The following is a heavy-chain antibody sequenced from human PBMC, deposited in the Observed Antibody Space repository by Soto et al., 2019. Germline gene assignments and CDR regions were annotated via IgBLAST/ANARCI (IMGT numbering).Heavy chain of an antibody. Sequence: QVQLVQSGAEVKKPGSSVKVSCKASGGTFSSYAISWVRQAPGQGLEWMGGIIPIFGTANYAQKFQGRVTITADESTSTAYMELSSLRSEDTAVYYCARDEGYCSSTSCLSNFHWGQGTLVTVSS. CDR3: ARDEGYCSSTSCLSNFH. CDR1: GGTFSSYA. J-gene: IGHJ4*02. CDR2: IIPIFGTA. V-gene: IGHV1-69*01. D-gene: IGHD2-2*01.